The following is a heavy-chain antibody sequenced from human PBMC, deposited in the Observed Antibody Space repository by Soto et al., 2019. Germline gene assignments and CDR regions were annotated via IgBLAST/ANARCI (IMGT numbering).Heavy chain of an antibody. Sequence: EVQLVESGGGVVQPGGSLRLSCAASGFSLSNYWMHWVRQGPGEGLVWVSRIDRDGYSSTYAEPMKGRFTISRDNAKNTLYLQINSLRAEDTAVYYCARQPIGTVTPDYWGQGTLVTVSS. CDR3: ARQPIGTVTPDY. V-gene: IGHV3-74*01. CDR2: IDRDGYSS. D-gene: IGHD4-17*01. J-gene: IGHJ4*02. CDR1: GFSLSNYW.